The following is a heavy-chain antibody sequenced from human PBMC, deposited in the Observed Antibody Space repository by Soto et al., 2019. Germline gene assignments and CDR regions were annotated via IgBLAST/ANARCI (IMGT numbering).Heavy chain of an antibody. D-gene: IGHD6-19*01. V-gene: IGHV4-59*01. CDR2: IYYSGST. J-gene: IGHJ4*02. CDR3: ARDTSSGWPDY. CDR1: GASISSYY. Sequence: SETLSLTCSVSGASISSYYWSWIRQPPGKRLEWIGYIYYSGSTNYNPSLKSRVTISVDTSKNQFSLKLSSVTVADTAVYYCARDTSSGWPDYWGQGTLVTVSS.